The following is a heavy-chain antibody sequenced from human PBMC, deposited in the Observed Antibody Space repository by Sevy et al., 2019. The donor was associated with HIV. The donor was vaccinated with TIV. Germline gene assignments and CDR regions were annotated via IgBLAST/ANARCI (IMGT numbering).Heavy chain of an antibody. J-gene: IGHJ6*02. CDR3: AADGIYCTNGVCSHYYYYGMDV. V-gene: IGHV1-58*01. D-gene: IGHD2-8*01. CDR2: IVVGSGNT. Sequence: ASVKVSCKASGFTFTSSAVQWVRQARGQRLEWIGWIVVGSGNTNYAQKFQERVTITRDMSTSTAYMELGSLRSEDTAVYYCAADGIYCTNGVCSHYYYYGMDVWGQGTTVTVSS. CDR1: GFTFTSSA.